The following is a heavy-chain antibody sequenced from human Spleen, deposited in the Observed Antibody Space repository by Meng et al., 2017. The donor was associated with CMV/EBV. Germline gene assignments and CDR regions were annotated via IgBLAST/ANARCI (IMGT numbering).Heavy chain of an antibody. Sequence: SGGSMSTSRTNWGWIRQPPGKGLGWIGNIYYSGTLYHNPSLKSRVTISIGTSKNQLSLKLNSVTAADTAIYYCARSDLVSGGTWFDPWGQGTLVTVSS. CDR2: IYYSGTL. J-gene: IGHJ5*02. D-gene: IGHD2-15*01. CDR1: GGSMSTSRTN. CDR3: ARSDLVSGGTWFDP. V-gene: IGHV4-39*07.